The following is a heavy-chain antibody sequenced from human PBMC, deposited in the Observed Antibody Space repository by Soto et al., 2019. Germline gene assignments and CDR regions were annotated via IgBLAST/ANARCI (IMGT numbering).Heavy chain of an antibody. J-gene: IGHJ6*02. D-gene: IGHD6-13*01. V-gene: IGHV1-46*01. CDR3: ARGMRDGAAASYYYGMDV. Sequence: QVQLVQSGAEVKKPGASVKVSCKASGYTFTSYYMHWVRQAPGQGLEWMGIINPSGSSTSYAQKFQGRVSMTRNTSTSTVYMELSSLRTEDTAVYYCARGMRDGAAASYYYGMDVWSQGTTVTVSS. CDR2: INPSGSST. CDR1: GYTFTSYY.